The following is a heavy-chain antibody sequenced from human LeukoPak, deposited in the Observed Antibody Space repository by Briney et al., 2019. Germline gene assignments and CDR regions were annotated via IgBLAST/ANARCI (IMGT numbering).Heavy chain of an antibody. CDR3: ARGMVRGTLGRAFDI. CDR1: RYSFTKYW. CDR2: IYPGDSDT. V-gene: IGHV5-51*01. Sequence: GESLKISCKSFRYSFTKYWIAWVRQTPGKGLEWMGIIYPGDSDTRYSPSFEGQVSISVDQSINNAYLQWSSLEASDTAVYYCARGMVRGTLGRAFDIWGQGTVITVSS. J-gene: IGHJ3*02. D-gene: IGHD3-10*01.